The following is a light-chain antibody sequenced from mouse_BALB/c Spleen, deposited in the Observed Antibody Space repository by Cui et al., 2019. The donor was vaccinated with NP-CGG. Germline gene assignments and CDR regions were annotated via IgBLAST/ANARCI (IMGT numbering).Light chain of an antibody. CDR2: GTN. CDR3: ALWYSNHWV. Sequence: QAFVTPESALTTSPGETGTLTCRSSTGAVTTSNYANWVQEKPDHLFTGLIGGTNNRAPGVPARFSGSLIGDKAALTITGAQTEDEAIYFCALWYSNHWVFGGGTKLTVL. J-gene: IGLJ1*01. CDR1: TGAVTTSNY. V-gene: IGLV1*01.